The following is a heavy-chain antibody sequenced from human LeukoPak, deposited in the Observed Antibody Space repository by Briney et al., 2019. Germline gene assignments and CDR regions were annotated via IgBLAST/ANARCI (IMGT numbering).Heavy chain of an antibody. V-gene: IGHV4-34*01. Sequence: SETLSLTCAVYGGSFSGYYWSWIRQPPGKGLEWIGYIYHSGSTYYNPSLKSRVTISVDRSKNQFSLKLSSVTAADTAVYYCARSRSAGYSYGYYCDYWGQGTLVTVSS. CDR2: IYHSGST. J-gene: IGHJ4*02. D-gene: IGHD5-18*01. CDR1: GGSFSGYY. CDR3: ARSRSAGYSYGYYCDY.